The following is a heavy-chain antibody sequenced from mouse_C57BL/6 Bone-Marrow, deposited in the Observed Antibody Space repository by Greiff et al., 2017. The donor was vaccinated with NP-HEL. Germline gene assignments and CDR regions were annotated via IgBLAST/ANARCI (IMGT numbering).Heavy chain of an antibody. J-gene: IGHJ4*01. CDR1: GFTFSSYG. V-gene: IGHV5-6*01. CDR2: ISSGGSYT. CDR3: ARIDYGPYYYAMDY. Sequence: EVKLVESGGDLVKPGGSLKLSCAASGFTFSSYGMSWVRQTPDKRLEWVATISSGGSYTYYPDSVKGRFTISRDNAKNTLYLQMSSLKSEDTAMYYCARIDYGPYYYAMDYWGQGTSVTVSS. D-gene: IGHD1-1*02.